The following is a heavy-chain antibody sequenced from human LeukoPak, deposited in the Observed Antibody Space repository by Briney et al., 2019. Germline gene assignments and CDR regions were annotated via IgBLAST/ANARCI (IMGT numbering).Heavy chain of an antibody. D-gene: IGHD3-3*01. CDR1: GGSISSSSYY. J-gene: IGHJ5*02. CDR2: IYYSGST. CDR3: ATLFITIFGVVSLSWFDP. Sequence: PSETLSLTCTVSGGSISSSSYYWGWIRQPPGKGLEWIGSIYYSGSTYYNPSLKSRVTISVDTSKNQFSLKLSSVTAADTAVYYCATLFITIFGVVSLSWFDPWGQGTLVTVSS. V-gene: IGHV4-39*01.